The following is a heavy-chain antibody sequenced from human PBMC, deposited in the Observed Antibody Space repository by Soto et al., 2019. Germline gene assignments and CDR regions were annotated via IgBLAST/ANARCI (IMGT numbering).Heavy chain of an antibody. V-gene: IGHV3-21*01. CDR2: ISSSSSYI. CDR1: GFTFSSYS. CDR3: ARAIAARPGGWFDP. D-gene: IGHD6-6*01. J-gene: IGHJ5*02. Sequence: AGSLRLSCAASGFTFSSYSMNWVRQAPGKGLEWVSSISSSSSYIYYADSVKGRFTISRDNAKNSLYLQMNSLRAEDTAVYYCARAIAARPGGWFDPWGQGTLVTVS.